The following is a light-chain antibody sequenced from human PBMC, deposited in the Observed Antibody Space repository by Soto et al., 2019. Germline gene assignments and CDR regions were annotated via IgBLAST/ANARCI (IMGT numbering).Light chain of an antibody. V-gene: IGKV3-11*01. CDR2: GAS. CDR1: QSVGSY. Sequence: EVVMTQSPATLSLSPGERATLSCRASQSVGSYLAWYQQKPGQAPRLLIYGASNRAPGIPARFSGSGSGTDFPLTIRRLEPEDFAVYHCPQRRHGFTFGPGTKVDIK. J-gene: IGKJ3*01. CDR3: PQRRHGFT.